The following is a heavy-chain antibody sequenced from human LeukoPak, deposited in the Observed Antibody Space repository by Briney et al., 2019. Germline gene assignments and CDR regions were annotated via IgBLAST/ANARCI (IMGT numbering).Heavy chain of an antibody. J-gene: IGHJ4*02. CDR1: GYSFTDYY. Sequence: ASVKVSCKASGYSFTDYYMHWVRQAPGQGLEWMGWISPRSGDTSCAQKFQGRVTMTRDTSINTVDMDLSGLTSDDTAVFYCARGREIHGGSDTKLDDYWGQGTLVTVSS. CDR3: ARGREIHGGSDTKLDDY. CDR2: ISPRSGDT. V-gene: IGHV1-2*02. D-gene: IGHD3-10*01.